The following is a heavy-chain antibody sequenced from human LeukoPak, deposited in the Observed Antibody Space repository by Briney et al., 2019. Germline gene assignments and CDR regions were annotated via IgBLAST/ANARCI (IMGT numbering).Heavy chain of an antibody. Sequence: ASVKVSCKASGYTFTSYAMNWVRQAPGQGLEWMGIINPSGGSTNYAQKFQGRVTMTRDMSTSTVYMELSSLRSEDTAVYYCARVPAPYYYDTNGKTTYGAFDLWGQGTMVTVSS. CDR1: GYTFTSYA. CDR2: INPSGGST. V-gene: IGHV1-46*01. CDR3: ARVPAPYYYDTNGKTTYGAFDL. J-gene: IGHJ3*01. D-gene: IGHD3-22*01.